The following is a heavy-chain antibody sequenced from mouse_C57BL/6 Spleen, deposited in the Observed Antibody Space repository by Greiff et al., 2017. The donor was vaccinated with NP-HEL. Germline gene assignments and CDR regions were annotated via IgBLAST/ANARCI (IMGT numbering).Heavy chain of an antibody. V-gene: IGHV1-64*01. D-gene: IGHD1-1*01. CDR1: GYTFTSYW. CDR3: ARSAPYYYGSSGGVDY. J-gene: IGHJ4*01. CDR2: IHPNSGST. Sequence: QVQLQQPGAELVTPGASVKLSCKASGYTFTSYWMHWVKQRPGHGLEWIGLIHPNSGSTNYNEKFKSKATLTVDKSSSTAYMQLSSLTSEDSAVYYCARSAPYYYGSSGGVDYWGQGTSVTVSS.